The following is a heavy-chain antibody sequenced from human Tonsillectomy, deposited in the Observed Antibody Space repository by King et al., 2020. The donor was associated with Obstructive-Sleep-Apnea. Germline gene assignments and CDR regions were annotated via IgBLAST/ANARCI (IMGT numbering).Heavy chain of an antibody. V-gene: IGHV1-18*04. CDR2: ITTYNGNT. CDR1: GYTFTNYG. Sequence: QLVQSGAEVKKPGASVKVSCKASGYTFTNYGISWVRQAPGQGLEWMGWITTYNGNTNYAQKFQGRVTMTTDTSTSTAYMELRSLRSDDTAVYYCGRFSRFGSSSDYWGQGTLVTVSS. D-gene: IGHD6-6*01. J-gene: IGHJ4*02. CDR3: GRFSRFGSSSDY.